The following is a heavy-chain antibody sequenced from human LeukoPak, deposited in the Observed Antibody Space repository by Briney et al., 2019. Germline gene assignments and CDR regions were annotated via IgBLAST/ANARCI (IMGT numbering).Heavy chain of an antibody. CDR2: VRDNGEN. V-gene: IGHV4-59*08. D-gene: IGHD5-18*01. Sequence: PSETLSLTCTVSGDSINGYYWSWIRQPPGKGLERIAYVRDNGENNYNPSLKSRVAISVDTANNQISLRLDFVTAADTAIYYCARQPVNTAAFDIWGLGTMVTVSS. CDR1: GDSINGYY. CDR3: ARQPVNTAAFDI. J-gene: IGHJ3*02.